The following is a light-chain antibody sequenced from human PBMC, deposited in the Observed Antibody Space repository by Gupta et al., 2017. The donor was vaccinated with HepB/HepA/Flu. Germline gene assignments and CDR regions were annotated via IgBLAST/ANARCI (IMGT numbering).Light chain of an antibody. CDR2: WAS. J-gene: IGKJ1*01. CDR1: QSVFYSSNNKNY. CDR3: QQYYSSPWT. Sequence: IVMTQSPDSLSVPLGERATINCKSSQSVFYSSNNKNYLAWYQQKTGQPPKLLIYWASTRESGVPVRFSGSGSGTDFTLTISSLQAEDVAVYYCQQYYSSPWTFGQGTKVEIK. V-gene: IGKV4-1*01.